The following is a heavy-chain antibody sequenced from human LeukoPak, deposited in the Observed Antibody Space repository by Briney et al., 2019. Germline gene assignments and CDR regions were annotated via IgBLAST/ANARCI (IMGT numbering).Heavy chain of an antibody. D-gene: IGHD2-2*01. CDR2: IIPIFGTA. V-gene: IGHV1-69*01. J-gene: IGHJ4*02. CDR3: ARSGPVGCSSTSCYFY. CDR1: GGTFSSYA. Sequence: GSSVKVSCKASGGTFSSYAISWVRQAPGQGLEWMGGIIPIFGTANYAQKFQGRDTITADESTSTAYMELSSLRSEDTAVYYCARSGPVGCSSTSCYFYWGQGTLVTVSS.